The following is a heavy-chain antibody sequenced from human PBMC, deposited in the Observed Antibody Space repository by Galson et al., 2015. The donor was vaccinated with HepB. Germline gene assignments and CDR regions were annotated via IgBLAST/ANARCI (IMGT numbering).Heavy chain of an antibody. J-gene: IGHJ4*02. D-gene: IGHD2-2*02. Sequence: LSLTCAVSGCSIRNSNWWTWVRQSPGKGLEWIGEIYQSGDSNYNPSLKSRVTMSVDKSKNQFSLKLTSVTAADTAMYYCARAQYCSSTTCYSANYYFDYWGQGILVTVSS. CDR1: GCSIRNSNW. CDR3: ARAQYCSSTTCYSANYYFDY. CDR2: IYQSGDS. V-gene: IGHV4-4*02.